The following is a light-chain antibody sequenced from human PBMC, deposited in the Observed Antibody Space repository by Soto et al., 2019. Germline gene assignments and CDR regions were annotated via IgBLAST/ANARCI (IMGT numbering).Light chain of an antibody. V-gene: IGLV1-44*01. J-gene: IGLJ3*02. Sequence: QLVLTQPPSASGTPGQRVTISCSGSSSNIGSNTVNWYQQLPGTAPKLLIYSSNQRPSGVPDRFSGSKSGTSASLAISGLQSEDEADYYCATWDDSLNGWVFGGGTKVTVL. CDR2: SSN. CDR1: SSNIGSNT. CDR3: ATWDDSLNGWV.